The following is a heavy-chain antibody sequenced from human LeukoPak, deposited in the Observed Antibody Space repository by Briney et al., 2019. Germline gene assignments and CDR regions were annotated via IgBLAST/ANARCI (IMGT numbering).Heavy chain of an antibody. Sequence: SETLSLTCTVSGGSISSSSYYWGWIRQPPGKGLEWIGSICYSGSTYYNPSLKSRVTISVDTSKNQFSLKLSSVTAADTAVYYSAIGGFGELLYLIYFDYWGQGTLVTVSS. CDR1: GGSISSSSYY. J-gene: IGHJ4*02. CDR2: ICYSGST. D-gene: IGHD3-10*01. CDR3: AIGGFGELLYLIYFDY. V-gene: IGHV4-39*01.